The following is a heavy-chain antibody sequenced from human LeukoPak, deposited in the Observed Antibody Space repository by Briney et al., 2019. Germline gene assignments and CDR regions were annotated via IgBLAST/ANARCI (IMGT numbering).Heavy chain of an antibody. D-gene: IGHD1-14*01. V-gene: IGHV4-39*01. CDR3: ARHASVLRTGNFDY. Sequence: SETLSLTCTVSGGSISSSSYYWGWIRQPPGKGLEWIGSTYYSGSTYYNPSLKSRVTISVDTSKNQFSLKLSSVTAADTAVYYCARHASVLRTGNFDYWGQGTLVTVSS. CDR2: TYYSGST. J-gene: IGHJ4*02. CDR1: GGSISSSSYY.